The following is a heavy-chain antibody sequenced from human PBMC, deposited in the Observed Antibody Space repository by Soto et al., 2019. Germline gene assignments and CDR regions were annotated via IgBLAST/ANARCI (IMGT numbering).Heavy chain of an antibody. Sequence: ASVKVSCKSSGYTFTTYGITWVRQAPGQGLEWMGWISGYSGNTNSAQKFQGRVTMTTATSTGTAYMELRSLRSDDTAVYFCARGDSFYSSSYFDNWGQGTVVTVSS. CDR2: ISGYSGNT. CDR1: GYTFTTYG. CDR3: ARGDSFYSSSYFDN. D-gene: IGHD3-10*01. J-gene: IGHJ4*02. V-gene: IGHV1-18*01.